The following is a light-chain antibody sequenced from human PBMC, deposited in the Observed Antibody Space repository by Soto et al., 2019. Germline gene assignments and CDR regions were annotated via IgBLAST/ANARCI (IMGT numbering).Light chain of an antibody. CDR1: QTVSRN. J-gene: IGKJ5*01. V-gene: IGKV3-15*01. CDR2: DIS. CDR3: KQYNNWPS. Sequence: EVVITQYPATLAVSARERATLSCRASQTVSRNLAWYQQRPGQAPRILIYDISNRAAGVPARFSGSGSETEFTLTIRSLQSDDFAVYFCKQYNNWPSFGQGRQREFK.